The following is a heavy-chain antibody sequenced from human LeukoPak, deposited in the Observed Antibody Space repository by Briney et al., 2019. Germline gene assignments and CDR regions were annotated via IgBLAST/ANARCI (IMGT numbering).Heavy chain of an antibody. CDR3: ANGYEDACTNGICKHNWFDP. Sequence: VASVKVSCKPSVDTFISFAISWVRQAPGQGLEWMGRIIPILGIANYAQKFQGRVTITADKSTSTAYMELSSLRSEDTAVYYCANGYEDACTNGICKHNWFDPWGQGTLVTVSS. CDR2: IIPILGIA. V-gene: IGHV1-69*04. J-gene: IGHJ5*02. CDR1: VDTFISFA. D-gene: IGHD2-8*01.